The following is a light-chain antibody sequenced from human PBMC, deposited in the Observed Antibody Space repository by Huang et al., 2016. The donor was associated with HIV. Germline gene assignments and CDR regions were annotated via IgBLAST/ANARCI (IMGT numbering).Light chain of an antibody. V-gene: IGKV1-39*01. Sequence: DIQMTQSPSSLSASVGDRVTITCRASQSINSDLNWYQQKPEKAPKLLIYAASSLQSGVPSRCSGSGYGTDFTLTIGSLQPEEFATYSCQQVYSTPWTFGQGTKVEIK. CDR2: AAS. J-gene: IGKJ1*01. CDR3: QQVYSTPWT. CDR1: QSINSD.